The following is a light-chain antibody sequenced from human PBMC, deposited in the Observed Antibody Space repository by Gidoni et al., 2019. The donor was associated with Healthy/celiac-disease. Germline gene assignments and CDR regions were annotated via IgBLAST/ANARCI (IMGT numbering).Light chain of an antibody. CDR1: QSISSL. CDR2: KAS. Sequence: DIQMTMSPSTLSASVGDRVTITCRASQSISSLLAWYQQKPGKAPKLLIYKASSLESGVPARFSGSGAGTEFTLTISSLQPDDVATYYCQQYNSYSRTFGQGTKVEIK. V-gene: IGKV1-5*03. CDR3: QQYNSYSRT. J-gene: IGKJ1*01.